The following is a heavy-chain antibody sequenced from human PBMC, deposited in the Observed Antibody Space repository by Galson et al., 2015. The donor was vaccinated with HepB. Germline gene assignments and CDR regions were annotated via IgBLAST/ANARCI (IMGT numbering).Heavy chain of an antibody. CDR3: ARGAVGVIIGPDAFDI. V-gene: IGHV3-53*01. D-gene: IGHD3-10*01. Sequence: SLRLSCAASGFTVSSNYMSRVRQAPGKGLEWVSVIYSGGSTYYADSVKGRFTISIDNSKNTLYLQMNSLRAEDTAVYYCARGAVGVIIGPDAFDIWGQGTMVTVSS. CDR1: GFTVSSNY. J-gene: IGHJ3*02. CDR2: IYSGGST.